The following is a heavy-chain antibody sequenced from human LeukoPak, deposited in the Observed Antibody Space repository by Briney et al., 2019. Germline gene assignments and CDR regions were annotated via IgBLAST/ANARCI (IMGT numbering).Heavy chain of an antibody. D-gene: IGHD2-2*02. CDR1: GFTFSSYA. CDR3: AKDHNYCSSTSCYTTWDWGAFDI. Sequence: QTGGSLRLSCAASGFTFSSYAMSWVRQAPGKGLEWVSAISGSGGSTYYADSVKGRFTISRDNSKNTLYLQMNSLRAEDTAVYYCAKDHNYCSSTSCYTTWDWGAFDIWGQGTMVTVSS. V-gene: IGHV3-23*01. CDR2: ISGSGGST. J-gene: IGHJ3*02.